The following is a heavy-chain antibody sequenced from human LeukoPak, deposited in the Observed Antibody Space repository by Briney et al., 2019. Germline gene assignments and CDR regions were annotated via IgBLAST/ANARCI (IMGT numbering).Heavy chain of an antibody. V-gene: IGHV4-59*03. J-gene: IGHJ4*01. CDR2: IYYSGST. Sequence: SETLSLTCTVPGGSISSYYWSWIRQPPGKGLEWIGYIYYSGSTNYNPSLKSRVTISVDTSKNQFSLRLSSVTAADTAVYYCAGDSVGFDYWGQGILVTVSS. D-gene: IGHD2-2*01. CDR1: GGSISSYY. CDR3: AGDSVGFDY.